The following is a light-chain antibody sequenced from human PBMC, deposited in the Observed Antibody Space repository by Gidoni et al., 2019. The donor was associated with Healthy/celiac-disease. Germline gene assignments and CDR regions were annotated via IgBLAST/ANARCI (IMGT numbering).Light chain of an antibody. CDR2: DAS. CDR1: QSVSSY. CDR3: QQRSNWPPGLT. V-gene: IGKV3-11*01. Sequence: IVLIQSLATLSLSPGERATLSCRASQSVSSYLAWYQQKPGQAPRLLIYDASNRATGIPARFSGSGSGTDFNLTISSLEPEDFAVYYCQQRSNWPPGLTFGGGTKVEIK. J-gene: IGKJ4*01.